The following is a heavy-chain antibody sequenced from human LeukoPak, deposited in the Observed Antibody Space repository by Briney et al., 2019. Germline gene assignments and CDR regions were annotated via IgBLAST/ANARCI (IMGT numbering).Heavy chain of an antibody. CDR3: TRGTIFGVVNYYYYMDV. D-gene: IGHD3-3*01. V-gene: IGHV3-49*04. Sequence: PGGSLRLSCAASEFIFSNYAMTWVRQAPGKGLEWVGFIRSKAYGGTTEYAASVKGRFTISRDDSKSIAYLQMNSLKTEDTAVYYCTRGTIFGVVNYYYYMDVWGKGTTVTVSS. CDR1: EFIFSNYA. CDR2: IRSKAYGGTT. J-gene: IGHJ6*03.